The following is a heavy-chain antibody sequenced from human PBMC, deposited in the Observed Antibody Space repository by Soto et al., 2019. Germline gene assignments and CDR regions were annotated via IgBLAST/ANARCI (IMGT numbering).Heavy chain of an antibody. CDR2: VSTSGRST. D-gene: IGHD2-15*01. V-gene: IGHV3-64D*06. CDR3: VKQAHGLDGVAFDY. J-gene: IGHJ4*02. Sequence: GGSLRLSCSASGFIFSESTIYWVRQVPGKGLEAISAVSTSGRSTYYADSVKDRFTIPRDNSKNTLFLQMGSLRPEDTAIYYCVKQAHGLDGVAFDYWGQGTQVTVSS. CDR1: GFIFSEST.